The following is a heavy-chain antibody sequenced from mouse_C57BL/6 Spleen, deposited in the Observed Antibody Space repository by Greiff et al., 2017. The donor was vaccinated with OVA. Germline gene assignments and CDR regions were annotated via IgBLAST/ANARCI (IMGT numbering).Heavy chain of an antibody. J-gene: IGHJ2*01. V-gene: IGHV5-16*01. CDR1: GFTFSDYY. CDR3: SRGSTAYFDY. D-gene: IGHD1-2*01. Sequence: EVKLMESEGGLVQPGSSMKLSCTASGFTFSDYYMAWVRQVPEKGLEWVANINYDGSSIYYLDSLKSGFIISRDNAKNILYLQMSNHTSVDTAAYYCSRGSTAYFDYWGQGTTLTVSS. CDR2: INYDGSSI.